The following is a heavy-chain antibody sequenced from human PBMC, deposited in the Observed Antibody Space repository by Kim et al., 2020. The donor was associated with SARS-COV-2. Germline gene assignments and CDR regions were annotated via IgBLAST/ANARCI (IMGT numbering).Heavy chain of an antibody. D-gene: IGHD3-10*01. CDR2: IYYSGST. Sequence: SETLSLTCTVSGGSISSGGYYWSWIRQHPGKGLEWIGYIYYSGSTYYNPSLKSRVTISVDTSKNQFSLKLSSVTAADTAVYYCARGALWFGDYYYGMDVWGQGTTVTVSS. CDR1: GGSISSGGYY. CDR3: ARGALWFGDYYYGMDV. V-gene: IGHV4-31*03. J-gene: IGHJ6*02.